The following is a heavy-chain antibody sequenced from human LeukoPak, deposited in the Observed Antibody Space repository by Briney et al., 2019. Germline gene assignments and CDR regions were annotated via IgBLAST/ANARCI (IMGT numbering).Heavy chain of an antibody. CDR1: GGSISSGSYY. Sequence: SQTLSLTCTVSGGSISSGSYYWSWIRQPAGKGLEWIGRIYTSGSTNYNPSLKSRVTISVDTSKNQFSLKLSSVTAADTAVYYCARAVVVAAYLTTPFDYWGQGTLVTVSS. V-gene: IGHV4-61*02. CDR2: IYTSGST. J-gene: IGHJ4*02. CDR3: ARAVVVAAYLTTPFDY. D-gene: IGHD2-15*01.